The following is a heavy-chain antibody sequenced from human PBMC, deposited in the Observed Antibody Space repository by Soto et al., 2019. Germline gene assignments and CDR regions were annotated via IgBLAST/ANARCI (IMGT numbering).Heavy chain of an antibody. CDR1: GYTFTSYD. V-gene: IGHV1-8*01. Sequence: ASVKVSCKASGYTFTSYDINWVRQATGQGLEWMGWMNPNSGNTGYAQKFQGRVTMTRNTSISTAYMELSSLRSEDTAAYYCARGPGRFLEWLLFRSELNYYYYYMDVWGKGTTVTVSS. CDR3: ARGPGRFLEWLLFRSELNYYYYYMDV. D-gene: IGHD3-3*01. CDR2: MNPNSGNT. J-gene: IGHJ6*03.